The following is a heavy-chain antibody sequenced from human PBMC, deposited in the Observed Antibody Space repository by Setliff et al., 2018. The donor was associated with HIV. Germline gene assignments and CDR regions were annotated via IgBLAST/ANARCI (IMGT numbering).Heavy chain of an antibody. CDR1: GYTFTAYY. V-gene: IGHV1-2*06. D-gene: IGHD1-26*01. Sequence: ASVKVTCKTSGYTFTAYYIYWVRQAPGHGLELMGRIHPNTGSTNYLQEFQGRVTITRDTSMSTVYMALTGLTSDDTAVYYCAKQGYSDSLYAFDVWGQGTMVTVSS. CDR3: AKQGYSDSLYAFDV. CDR2: IHPNTGST. J-gene: IGHJ3*01.